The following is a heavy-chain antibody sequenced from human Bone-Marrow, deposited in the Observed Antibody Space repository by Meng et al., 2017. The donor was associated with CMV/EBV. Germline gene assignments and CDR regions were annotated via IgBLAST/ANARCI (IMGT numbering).Heavy chain of an antibody. J-gene: IGHJ6*02. D-gene: IGHD1-26*01. Sequence: ASVKVSCTASGGTFSSYAISWVRQAPGQGLEWMGIINPSGGSTSYAQKFQGRVTMTRDTSTSTVYMELSSLRSEDTAVYYCASPNSGSYNYYGMDVWGQGTTVTVSS. CDR2: INPSGGST. V-gene: IGHV1-46*01. CDR3: ASPNSGSYNYYGMDV. CDR1: GGTFSSYA.